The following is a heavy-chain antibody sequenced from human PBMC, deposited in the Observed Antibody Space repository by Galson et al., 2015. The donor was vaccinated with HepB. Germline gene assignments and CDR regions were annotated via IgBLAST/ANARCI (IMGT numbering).Heavy chain of an antibody. CDR3: STIFDSPSDSPSDS. J-gene: IGHJ4*02. D-gene: IGHD3-3*01. CDR2: IENDGSET. CDR1: GFTLSSHW. V-gene: IGHV3-74*01. Sequence: SLRLSCAASGFTLSSHWMHWVRQAPGKGLMWVSRIENDGSETSCADSVNGRFTISRDNARNTLYLQMHSLRAEDTAVYYCSTIFDSPSDSPSDSWGQGTLVTVSS.